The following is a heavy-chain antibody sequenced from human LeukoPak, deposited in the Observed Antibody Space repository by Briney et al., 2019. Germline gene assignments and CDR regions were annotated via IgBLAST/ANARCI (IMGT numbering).Heavy chain of an antibody. CDR1: GFTFSSYS. D-gene: IGHD3-22*01. CDR2: ISSSSSYI. V-gene: IGHV3-21*01. CDR3: ARADSSGFYSL. J-gene: IGHJ4*02. Sequence: GGSLRLSCAASGFTFSSYSMNWVCQAPGKGLEWVSSISSSSSYIYYADSVKGRFTISRDNAKNSLYLQMNSLRAEDTAVYYCARADSSGFYSLWGQGTLVTVSS.